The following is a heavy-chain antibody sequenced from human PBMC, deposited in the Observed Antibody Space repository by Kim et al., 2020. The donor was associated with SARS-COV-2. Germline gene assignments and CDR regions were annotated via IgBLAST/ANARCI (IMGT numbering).Heavy chain of an antibody. CDR3: AVSLVWGGWDY. J-gene: IGHJ4*02. CDR1: GFTFSSYG. Sequence: GGSLRLSCSASGFTFSSYGMAWVRQAPGKGLQWVSSTTSNGAATNYADSVKGRFTISRDNSKNTLYLQMNSLRDEDTAVYFCAVSLVWGGWDYWGQGTLVTVSS. D-gene: IGHD3-10*01. V-gene: IGHV3-23*01. CDR2: TTSNGAAT.